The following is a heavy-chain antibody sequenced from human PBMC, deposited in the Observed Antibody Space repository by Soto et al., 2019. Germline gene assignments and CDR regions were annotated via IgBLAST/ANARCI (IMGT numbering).Heavy chain of an antibody. V-gene: IGHV4-39*01. CDR2: IYYSGST. J-gene: IGHJ5*02. CDR1: GGSISSSSYY. Sequence: QLQLQESGPGLVKPSETLSLTCTVSGGSISSSSYYWGWIRQPPGKGLEWIGSIYYSGSTYYNPSLKSRVTISVDTSKNQFSLKLSSVTAADTAMYYCARQLWSRQLVPGRGWFDPWGQGTLVTVSS. D-gene: IGHD6-13*01. CDR3: ARQLWSRQLVPGRGWFDP.